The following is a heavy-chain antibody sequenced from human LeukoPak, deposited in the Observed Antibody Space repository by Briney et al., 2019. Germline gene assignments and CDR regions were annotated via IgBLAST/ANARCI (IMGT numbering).Heavy chain of an antibody. CDR1: GFTFDDYG. D-gene: IGHD6-19*01. Sequence: TGGSLRLSCAASGFTFDDYGMSWVRQAPGKGLEWVSGINWNGGSTGYADSVKGRFTISRDNAKNSLYLQMNSLRAEDTALYYCERVFSSGWYGGFDYWGQGTLVTVSS. CDR2: INWNGGST. CDR3: ERVFSSGWYGGFDY. J-gene: IGHJ4*02. V-gene: IGHV3-20*04.